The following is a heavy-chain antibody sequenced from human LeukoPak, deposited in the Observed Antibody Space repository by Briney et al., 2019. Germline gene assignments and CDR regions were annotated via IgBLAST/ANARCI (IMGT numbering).Heavy chain of an antibody. CDR1: GFTFSDYY. D-gene: IGHD3-22*01. V-gene: IGHV3-11*01. Sequence: GGSLRLSCAASGFTFSDYYTSWIRQAPGKGREWVSYISSSGSTIYYADSVKGRFTISRDNAKNSLYLQMNSLRAEDTAVYYCAAEDSSGYYEPVDYWGQGTLVTVSS. CDR2: ISSSGSTI. CDR3: AAEDSSGYYEPVDY. J-gene: IGHJ4*02.